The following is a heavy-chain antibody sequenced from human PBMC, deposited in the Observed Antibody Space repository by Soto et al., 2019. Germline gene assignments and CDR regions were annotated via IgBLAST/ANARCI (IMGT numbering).Heavy chain of an antibody. CDR1: GGTFSSYT. CDR3: ARGNHRWLQLWYFDL. CDR2: IIPIFGTA. V-gene: IGHV1-69*12. J-gene: IGHJ2*01. Sequence: QVQLVQSGAEVKKPGSSVTVSCKASGGTFSSYTISWVRQAPGQGLEWMGGIIPIFGTANYAQKFQGRVTSTGDESTSTAYMELSSRRCEDTDVYYCARGNHRWLQLWYFDLWGRGTMVTVSS. D-gene: IGHD5-12*01.